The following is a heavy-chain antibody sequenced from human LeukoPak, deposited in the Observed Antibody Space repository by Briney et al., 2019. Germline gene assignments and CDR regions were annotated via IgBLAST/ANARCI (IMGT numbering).Heavy chain of an antibody. Sequence: SGGSLRLSCTACGFTFGDYAMSWFRQAPGKGLEWVGFIRSKAYGGTTEYAASVKGRFTISRDDSKSIAYLQMNSLKTEDTAVYYCTRGVRQWLAKYAFDIWGQGTMVTVSS. J-gene: IGHJ3*02. CDR3: TRGVRQWLAKYAFDI. D-gene: IGHD6-19*01. CDR1: GFTFGDYA. V-gene: IGHV3-49*03. CDR2: IRSKAYGGTT.